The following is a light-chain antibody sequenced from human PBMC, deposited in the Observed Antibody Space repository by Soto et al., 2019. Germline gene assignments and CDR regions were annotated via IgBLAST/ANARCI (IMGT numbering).Light chain of an antibody. CDR1: QSFSRW. CDR3: QQYSSLWT. Sequence: DIQMTQSPSTLSASVGDRVTITCRASQSFSRWLAWYQQKPGKPPQLLIYDVSRLESGVPSRFSGSGSETEITLTIRSLQPEDVGTYYCQQYSSLWTFGQGTKVEV. J-gene: IGKJ1*01. V-gene: IGKV1-5*01. CDR2: DVS.